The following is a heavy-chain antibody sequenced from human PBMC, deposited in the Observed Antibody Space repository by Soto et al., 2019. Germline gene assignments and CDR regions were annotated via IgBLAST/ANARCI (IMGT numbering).Heavy chain of an antibody. Sequence: EVQLVESGGGLVQPGGSLRLSCTASGFTLRSNWIHWVRQAPGRGLVWVSRIDNEGSGTSYADSVRGRFTISRDDAKNTVYLQMSSLRSEDTAIYYCATVFEDWGQGNPVTVSS. J-gene: IGHJ4*02. V-gene: IGHV3-74*01. CDR1: GFTLRSNW. CDR2: IDNEGSGT. CDR3: ATVFED.